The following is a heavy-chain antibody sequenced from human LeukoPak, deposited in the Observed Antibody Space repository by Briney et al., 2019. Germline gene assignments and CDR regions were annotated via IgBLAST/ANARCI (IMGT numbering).Heavy chain of an antibody. Sequence: SETLSLTCTVSGGSISSGGYYWSWIRQHPGKGLEWIGYIYYSGSTYYNPSLKSRVTKSVDTSKNQFSLKLSSVTAADTAVYYCASMTSEERYYFDYWGQGTLVTVSS. J-gene: IGHJ4*02. CDR1: GGSISSGGYY. V-gene: IGHV4-31*03. CDR2: IYYSGST. CDR3: ASMTSEERYYFDY. D-gene: IGHD3-16*01.